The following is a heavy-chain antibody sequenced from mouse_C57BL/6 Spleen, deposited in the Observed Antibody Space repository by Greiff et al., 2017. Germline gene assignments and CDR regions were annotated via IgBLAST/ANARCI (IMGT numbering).Heavy chain of an antibody. D-gene: IGHD1-1*01. CDR2: IDPSDSYT. V-gene: IGHV1-50*01. Sequence: VQLQQSGAELVKPGASVKLSCKASGYTFTSYWMQWVKQRPGQGLEWIGEIDPSDSYTNYNQKFKGKATLTVDTSSSTAYMQLSSLTSEDSAVYYCARSVITTVVATEDYWGQGTTLTVSS. CDR3: ARSVITTVVATEDY. CDR1: GYTFTSYW. J-gene: IGHJ2*01.